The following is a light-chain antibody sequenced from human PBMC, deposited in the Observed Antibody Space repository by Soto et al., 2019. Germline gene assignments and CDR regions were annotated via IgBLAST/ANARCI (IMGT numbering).Light chain of an antibody. V-gene: IGKV3-20*01. J-gene: IGKJ2*01. CDR1: KSVSSSY. Sequence: EIVLTQSPATLSLSPGERATLSCRASKSVSSSYLAWYQQKPGQAPRLLIYGASSRATGIPDRFSGSGSGTDFTLTISRLEPEDFAVYYCQQYGSSPYTFGQGTKVDIK. CDR3: QQYGSSPYT. CDR2: GAS.